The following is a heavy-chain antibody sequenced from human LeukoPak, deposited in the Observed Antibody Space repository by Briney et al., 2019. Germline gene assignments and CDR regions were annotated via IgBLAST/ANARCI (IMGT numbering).Heavy chain of an antibody. Sequence: KTGGSLRLSCAASGFTFSSYAINWVRQAPGKGLEWVSSISPSSAYIHYADSGKGRFTISRDDAKNSLYLQMNSLRAEDTAVYYCARVVTYYSGSSGYSLDFWGQGALVTVSS. CDR2: ISPSSAYI. CDR1: GFTFSSYA. J-gene: IGHJ4*02. D-gene: IGHD3-22*01. CDR3: ARVVTYYSGSSGYSLDF. V-gene: IGHV3-21*01.